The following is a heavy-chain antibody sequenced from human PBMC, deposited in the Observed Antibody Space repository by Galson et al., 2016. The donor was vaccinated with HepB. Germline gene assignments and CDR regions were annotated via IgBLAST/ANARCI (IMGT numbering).Heavy chain of an antibody. CDR1: GYTFTKYW. CDR3: ARSLTDSYEFGGAIHNYYAMDV. J-gene: IGHJ6*02. Sequence: QSGAEVKKPGESLKISCKGSGYTFTKYWIAWVRQMPGRGLEWMGIIYPGDSDTRYSPSFQGQVTISADKSSNIAYLQWSSLKASDTAMYYGARSLTDSYEFGGAIHNYYAMDVWGQGTTVIVS. D-gene: IGHD3-16*01. V-gene: IGHV5-51*01. CDR2: IYPGDSDT.